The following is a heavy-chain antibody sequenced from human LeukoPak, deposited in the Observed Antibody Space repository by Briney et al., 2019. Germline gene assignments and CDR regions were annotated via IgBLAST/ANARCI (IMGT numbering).Heavy chain of an antibody. J-gene: IGHJ5*02. Sequence: GESLKISCKGSGYSFTSYWIGWVRQMPGKGLEWMGIIYPGDSDTRYSPSFQGQVTISADKSISTAYLRWSSLEASDTAMYYCARRIGSGCYFNWFDPWGQGTLVTVSS. V-gene: IGHV5-51*01. D-gene: IGHD3-10*01. CDR3: ARRIGSGCYFNWFDP. CDR1: GYSFTSYW. CDR2: IYPGDSDT.